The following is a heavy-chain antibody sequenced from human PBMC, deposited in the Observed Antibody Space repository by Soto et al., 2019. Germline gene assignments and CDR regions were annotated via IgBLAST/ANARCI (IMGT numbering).Heavy chain of an antibody. D-gene: IGHD2-15*01. V-gene: IGHV1-18*01. CDR1: GYTFTSYG. CDR3: ARDVVVVVAATPFDAFDI. J-gene: IGHJ3*02. CDR2: ISAYNGNT. Sequence: QVQLVQSGAEVKKPGASVKVSCKASGYTFTSYGISWVRQAPGQGLEWMGWISAYNGNTNYAQKLQGRVTMTTDTSPSTAYMELRSLRSDDTAVYYCARDVVVVVAATPFDAFDIWGQGTMVTVSS.